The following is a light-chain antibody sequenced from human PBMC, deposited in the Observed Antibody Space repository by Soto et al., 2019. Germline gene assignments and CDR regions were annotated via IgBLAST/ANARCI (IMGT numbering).Light chain of an antibody. CDR3: QSYDSTRRGSV. V-gene: IGLV1-40*01. Sequence: QSVLTQPPSVSGAPGQRVTISCTGSTSNIGAGYDVHWYQQFPGTAPKLLIYVNSNRPSGVPDRFSGSKSGTSASLAITGLQPEDEADYYCQSYDSTRRGSVFGGGTKLTVL. CDR2: VNS. J-gene: IGLJ2*01. CDR1: TSNIGAGYD.